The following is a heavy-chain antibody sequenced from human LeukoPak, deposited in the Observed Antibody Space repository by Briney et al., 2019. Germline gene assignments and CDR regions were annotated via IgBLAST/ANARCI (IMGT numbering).Heavy chain of an antibody. V-gene: IGHV3-74*01. CDR2: INSDGSST. CDR3: ARASHPLDAFDI. J-gene: IGHJ3*02. CDR1: GFTLSSYW. Sequence: PGGSLRLSCAASGFTLSSYWMHWVRQAPGKGLVWFSRINSDGSSTSYADSVKGRFTISRDNAKNTLYLQMNSLRAEDTAVYYCARASHPLDAFDIWGQGTMVTVSS.